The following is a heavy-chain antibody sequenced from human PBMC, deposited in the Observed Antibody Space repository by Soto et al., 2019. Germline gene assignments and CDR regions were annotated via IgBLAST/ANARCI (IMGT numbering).Heavy chain of an antibody. Sequence: GGSLRLSCAASGFTFSSYGMHWVRQAPGKGLEWVAVISYDGSNKYYADSVKGRFTISRDNSKNTLYLQMNSLRAEDTAVYYGAKEGYGDLYYFDYWGQGTLVTVSS. CDR3: AKEGYGDLYYFDY. D-gene: IGHD4-17*01. CDR2: ISYDGSNK. CDR1: GFTFSSYG. V-gene: IGHV3-30*18. J-gene: IGHJ4*02.